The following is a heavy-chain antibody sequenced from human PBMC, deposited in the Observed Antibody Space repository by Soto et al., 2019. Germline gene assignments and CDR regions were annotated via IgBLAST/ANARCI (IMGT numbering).Heavy chain of an antibody. J-gene: IGHJ5*02. CDR3: AMTTVTTETNWFDP. CDR2: IYYSGST. CDR1: GGSISSYY. D-gene: IGHD4-17*01. Sequence: PSETLSLTCTVSGGSISSYYWSWIRQPPGKGLEWIGYIYYSGSTNYNPSLKSRVTISVDTSKNQFSLKLSSVTAADTAVYYCAMTTVTTETNWFDPWGQGTLVTVSS. V-gene: IGHV4-59*08.